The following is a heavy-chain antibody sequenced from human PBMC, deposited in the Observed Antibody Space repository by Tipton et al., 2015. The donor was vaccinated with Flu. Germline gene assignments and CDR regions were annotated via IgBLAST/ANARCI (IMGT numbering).Heavy chain of an antibody. D-gene: IGHD4-23*01. CDR3: ARGTRTVINKPRLRAFGI. CDR2: INHSGST. V-gene: IGHV4-34*01. J-gene: IGHJ3*02. CDR1: GGSFSGYY. Sequence: GLVKPSETLSLTCAVYGGSFSGYYWSWIRQPPGKGLEWIGEINHSGSTNYNPSLKSRVTISVDTSKNQFSLKLSSVTAADTAVYYCARGTRTVINKPRLRAFGIWGQGTMVTVSS.